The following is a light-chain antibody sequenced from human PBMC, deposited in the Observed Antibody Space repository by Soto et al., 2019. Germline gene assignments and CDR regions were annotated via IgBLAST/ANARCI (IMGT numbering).Light chain of an antibody. CDR2: DAS. V-gene: IGKV3-20*01. Sequence: EIVLRQSPDTLSLSPGERATLSCRASQSVTSNYLAWYQQKPGQAPRLVIYDASSRATGIPDRFSGSGSGTDFTLTISRLEPEDFAVYYCQQYGSPLKTFGQGTKVEIK. J-gene: IGKJ1*01. CDR3: QQYGSPLKT. CDR1: QSVTSNY.